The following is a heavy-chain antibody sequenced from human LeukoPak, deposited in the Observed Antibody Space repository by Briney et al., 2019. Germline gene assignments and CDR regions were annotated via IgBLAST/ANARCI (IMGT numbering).Heavy chain of an antibody. Sequence: GGSLRLSCAASGFTFSSYGMNWVRQAPGKGLEWVSYISSSGSTIYYAHSVKGRFTISRDNAKNTLSLQMNSLRAEDTAVYYCARDHSGSFYYFDYWGQGTLVTVSS. J-gene: IGHJ4*02. CDR1: GFTFSSYG. D-gene: IGHD1-26*01. CDR2: ISSSGSTI. V-gene: IGHV3-48*04. CDR3: ARDHSGSFYYFDY.